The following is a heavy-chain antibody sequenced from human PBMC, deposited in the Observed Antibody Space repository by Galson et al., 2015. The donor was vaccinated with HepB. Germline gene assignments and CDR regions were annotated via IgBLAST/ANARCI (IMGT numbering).Heavy chain of an antibody. CDR1: GYIFTNYA. V-gene: IGHV7-4-1*02. J-gene: IGHJ5*02. CDR3: ARDIDMVRGAELHNWFSP. Sequence: SVKVSCKASGYIFTNYAITWVRQAPGQSLEWMGWINTRTGKPTYARAFTGRFVFSLDTSVSTAYLQISGLKAEDTAVYFCARDIDMVRGAELHNWFSPWGQGTLVTVSS. D-gene: IGHD3-10*01. CDR2: INTRTGKP.